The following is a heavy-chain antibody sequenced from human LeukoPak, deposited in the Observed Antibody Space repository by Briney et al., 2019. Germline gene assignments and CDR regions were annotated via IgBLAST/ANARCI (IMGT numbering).Heavy chain of an antibody. CDR2: ISGDSHST. V-gene: IGHV3-43*02. J-gene: IGHJ6*02. CDR1: GFTFDDYA. D-gene: IGHD5-18*01. CDR3: ARDTEGYIYGYYYYGMDV. Sequence: TGGSLRLSCAASGFTFDDYAMHWVRQAPGKGLEWVSLISGDSHSTFYADSVKGRFTISRDNSKNSLHLQMNSLRNDDTALYYCARDTEGYIYGYYYYGMDVWGQGTTVTVSS.